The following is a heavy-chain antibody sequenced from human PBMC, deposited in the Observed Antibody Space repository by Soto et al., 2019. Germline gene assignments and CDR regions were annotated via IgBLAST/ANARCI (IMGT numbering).Heavy chain of an antibody. J-gene: IGHJ6*02. D-gene: IGHD6-6*01. V-gene: IGHV1-69*06. CDR2: IIPIFGTA. Sequence: SVNVSCKASGGTFSSYAISWVRQPPGQGLEWMGGIIPIFGTANYAQKFQGRVTITADKSTSTAYMELSSLRSEDTAVYYCAKCIAARLASYGMDVWGQGTTVTVSS. CDR1: GGTFSSYA. CDR3: AKCIAARLASYGMDV.